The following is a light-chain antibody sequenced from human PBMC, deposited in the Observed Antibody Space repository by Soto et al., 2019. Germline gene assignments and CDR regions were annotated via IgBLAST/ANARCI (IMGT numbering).Light chain of an antibody. J-gene: IGLJ3*02. V-gene: IGLV1-44*01. CDR1: SSNVGRNT. CDR2: SNN. Sequence: QSVLPQAPSASGTPGQSVTISCSGSSSNVGRNTVNWFQQLPGTAPKLLIYSNNQRPSGVPDRFSGSKSGTSASLAISGLQSEDEADYYCATWDDSLNGPVFGGGTKLTVL. CDR3: ATWDDSLNGPV.